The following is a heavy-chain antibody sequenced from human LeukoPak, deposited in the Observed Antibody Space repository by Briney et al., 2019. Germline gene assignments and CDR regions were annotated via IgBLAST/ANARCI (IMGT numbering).Heavy chain of an antibody. CDR3: ARGPYTYYYDSSGYSSLDY. CDR1: GFTFSSYE. V-gene: IGHV3-74*01. CDR2: INSDGSSI. D-gene: IGHD3-22*01. J-gene: IGHJ4*02. Sequence: GGSLRLSCAASGFTFSSYEMNWVRQAPGKGLVWVSRINSDGSSISYADSVKGRFTISRDNAKNTLYLQMNSLRAEDTAVYYCARGPYTYYYDSSGYSSLDYWGQGTLVTVSS.